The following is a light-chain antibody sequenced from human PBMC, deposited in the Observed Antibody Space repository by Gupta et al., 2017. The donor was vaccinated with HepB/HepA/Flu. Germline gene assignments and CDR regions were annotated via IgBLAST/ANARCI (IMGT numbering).Light chain of an antibody. CDR2: EVS. Sequence: QSALTQPASVSGSPGPSITIPCTGTSGDVGAYNYVSWYQQYPGKGPKCSMVEVSARPSGVSYRFSGSKSGKTASLTISGLQAEDEADYYCCSYRSSNTLVVFGTGTKLTVL. J-gene: IGLJ1*01. CDR1: SGDVGAYNY. V-gene: IGLV2-14*01. CDR3: CSYRSSNTLVV.